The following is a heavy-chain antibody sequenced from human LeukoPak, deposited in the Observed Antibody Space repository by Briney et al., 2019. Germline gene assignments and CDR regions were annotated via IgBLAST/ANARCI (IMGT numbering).Heavy chain of an antibody. V-gene: IGHV3-30*14. D-gene: IGHD3-3*01. CDR1: GFTFSSYA. CDR3: ARGDGEWFLGY. CDR2: ISYDGSNK. J-gene: IGHJ4*02. Sequence: GRSLRLSCAASGFTFSSYAMHWVRQAPGKGLEWVAVISYDGSNKYYADSVKGRFTISRDNSKNTLYLQMNSLRAEDTAVYYCARGDGEWFLGYWGQGTLVTVSS.